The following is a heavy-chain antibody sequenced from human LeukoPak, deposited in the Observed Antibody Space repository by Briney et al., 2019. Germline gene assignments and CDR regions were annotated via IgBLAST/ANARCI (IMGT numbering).Heavy chain of an antibody. CDR3: AKAESQVGVTHDALDI. CDR1: GFTFRSYG. J-gene: IGHJ3*02. V-gene: IGHV3-33*06. CDR2: IWYDGISK. Sequence: GGSLRLSCAASGFTFRSYGMHWVRQAPGKGLEWVAVIWYDGISKYYADSVKGRFTISRDNSKNTLYLQMNSLRAEDTAAYYCAKAESQVGVTHDALDIWGQGTMVTVSS. D-gene: IGHD1-26*01.